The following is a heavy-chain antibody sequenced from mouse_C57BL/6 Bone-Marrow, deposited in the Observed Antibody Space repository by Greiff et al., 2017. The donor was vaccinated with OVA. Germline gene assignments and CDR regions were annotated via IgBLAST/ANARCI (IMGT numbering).Heavy chain of an antibody. D-gene: IGHD1-2*01. V-gene: IGHV3-5*01. CDR2: IYYSGTI. CDR3: ARDGGHYYGGRYFDG. CDR1: GISITTGNYR. J-gene: IGHJ1*03. Sequence: EVQRVESGPGLVKPSQTVFLTCTVTGISITTGNYRWSWIRQFPGNKLEWIGYIYYSGTITYNPSLTSRTTITRDTPKNQFFLEMNSLTAEDTTTYFCARDGGHYYGGRYFDGWGTGTTVTVSS.